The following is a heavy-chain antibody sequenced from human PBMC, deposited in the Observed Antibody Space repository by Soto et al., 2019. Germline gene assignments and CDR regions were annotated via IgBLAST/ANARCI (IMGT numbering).Heavy chain of an antibody. CDR1: NFSLSTSGGA. D-gene: IGHD3-22*01. Sequence: QITLKESGPTLVKPTQTLTLTCTFSNFSLSTSGGAVAWIRQPPGQALEWLALIYGDDDKRYSQSLKSRLTNNKDTSRNQVVLTITYMDPMDTSTFYCALKYSFESGAAYWGQGTLVTVSS. J-gene: IGHJ4*02. CDR2: IYGDDDK. V-gene: IGHV2-5*02. CDR3: ALKYSFESGAAY.